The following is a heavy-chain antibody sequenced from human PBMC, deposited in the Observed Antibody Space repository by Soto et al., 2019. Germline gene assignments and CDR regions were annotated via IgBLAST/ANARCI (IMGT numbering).Heavy chain of an antibody. J-gene: IGHJ4*02. D-gene: IGHD3-3*01. CDR2: ISYDGSNK. CDR1: GFTFSSYG. V-gene: IGHV3-30*18. Sequence: PGGSLRLSCAASGFTFSSYGMHWVRQAPGKGLEWVAVISYDGSNKYYADSVKGRFTISRDNSKNTLYLQMNSLRAEDTAVYYRAKEKLTIFGTLDYWGQGTLVTVSS. CDR3: AKEKLTIFGTLDY.